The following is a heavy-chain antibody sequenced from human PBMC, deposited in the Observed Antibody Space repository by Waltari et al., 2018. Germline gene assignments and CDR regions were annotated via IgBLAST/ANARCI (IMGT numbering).Heavy chain of an antibody. V-gene: IGHV4-39*01. CDR3: ATYIGASVGTAAFDV. J-gene: IGHJ3*01. D-gene: IGHD5-12*01. Sequence: QLQLQESGPGLVKPSETLSPTCSVSGVPITSTRHYWGWIRQPPGQGLEWIGTMSYSGATYSSPSLQSRVTISRDTSKNQLSLKLGSVTAADTAVYYCATYIGASVGTAAFDVWGQGTMVTVSS. CDR2: MSYSGAT. CDR1: GVPITSTRHY.